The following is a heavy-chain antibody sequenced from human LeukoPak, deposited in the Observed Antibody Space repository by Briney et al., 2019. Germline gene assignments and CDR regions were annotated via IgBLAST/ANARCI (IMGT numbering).Heavy chain of an antibody. Sequence: SETLSLTCTVSGGSISSYYWSWIRQPPGKGLEWIGYIYYSGSTNYKPSLKSRVTISVDTSKNQFSLKLSSVTAADTAVYYCASGSYFYYFDYWGQGTLVTVSS. CDR3: ASGSYFYYFDY. CDR1: GGSISSYY. CDR2: IYYSGST. J-gene: IGHJ4*02. V-gene: IGHV4-59*01. D-gene: IGHD1-26*01.